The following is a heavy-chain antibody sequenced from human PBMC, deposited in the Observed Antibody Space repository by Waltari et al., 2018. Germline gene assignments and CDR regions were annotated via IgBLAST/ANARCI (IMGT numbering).Heavy chain of an antibody. V-gene: IGHV4-59*01. D-gene: IGHD1-1*01. Sequence: QVQLQESGPGLVKPSETLSLTCTVPGGSLSSYSWSWIRQPPGKGLEWIGYIYYSGSTNYNPSLKSRVTISVDTSKNQFSLKLSSVTAADTAVYYCAARGTDYYYYMDVWGKGTTVTVSS. CDR3: AARGTDYYYYMDV. CDR2: IYYSGST. CDR1: GGSLSSYS. J-gene: IGHJ6*03.